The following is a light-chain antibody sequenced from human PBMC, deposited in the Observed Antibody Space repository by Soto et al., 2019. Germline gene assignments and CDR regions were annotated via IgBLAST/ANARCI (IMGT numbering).Light chain of an antibody. Sequence: DIQMTQSPSSLSASVGDRVTIACRTSQDINNFLAWYQQKPGKVPWRLIYAASTLQSGVPSRFSGSGSGTDFTLTISGLQPEDVATYYCQKYNSAPFTFGGGTKVEIK. V-gene: IGKV1-27*01. CDR2: AAS. CDR1: QDINNF. J-gene: IGKJ4*01. CDR3: QKYNSAPFT.